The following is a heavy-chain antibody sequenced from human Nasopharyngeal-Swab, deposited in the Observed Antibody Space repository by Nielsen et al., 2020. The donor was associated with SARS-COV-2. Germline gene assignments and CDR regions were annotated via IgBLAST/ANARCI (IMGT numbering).Heavy chain of an antibody. V-gene: IGHV3-11*01. CDR2: ISSSGSTI. CDR3: AAAIWFGELLGSY. CDR1: EFTFSDHY. D-gene: IGHD3-10*01. J-gene: IGHJ4*02. Sequence: GGSLRLSCAASEFTFSDHYMSWIRQAPGKGLEWVSYISSSGSTIYYADSVKGRFTISRDNAKNSLYLQMNSLRAEDTAVYYCAAAIWFGELLGSYWGQGTLVTVSS.